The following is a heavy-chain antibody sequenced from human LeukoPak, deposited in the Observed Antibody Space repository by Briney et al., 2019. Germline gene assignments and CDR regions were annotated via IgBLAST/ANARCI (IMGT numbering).Heavy chain of an antibody. CDR3: ANLSPYYYDSSGYERKVDY. Sequence: ASVKVSCKASGYTFTSYDINWVRQATGQGLEWMGWMNPNSGNTGYAQKFQGRVTMTRNTSISTAYMELSSLRSEDTAVYYCANLSPYYYDSSGYERKVDYWGQGTLVTVSS. J-gene: IGHJ4*02. D-gene: IGHD3-22*01. CDR2: MNPNSGNT. CDR1: GYTFTSYD. V-gene: IGHV1-8*01.